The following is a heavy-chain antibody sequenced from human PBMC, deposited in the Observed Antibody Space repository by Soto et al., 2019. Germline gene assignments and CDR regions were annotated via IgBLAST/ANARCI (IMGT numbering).Heavy chain of an antibody. CDR1: GGSISSYY. V-gene: IGHV4-59*01. D-gene: IGHD5-18*01. CDR3: ARAPWSYGYDY. J-gene: IGHJ4*02. Sequence: SETLSLTCTVSGGSISSYYWSWIRQPPGKGLEWIGYIYYSGSTNYNPSLKSRVTISVDTSKNQFSLKLSSVTAADTAVYYCARAPWSYGYDYWGQGTLVTVSS. CDR2: IYYSGST.